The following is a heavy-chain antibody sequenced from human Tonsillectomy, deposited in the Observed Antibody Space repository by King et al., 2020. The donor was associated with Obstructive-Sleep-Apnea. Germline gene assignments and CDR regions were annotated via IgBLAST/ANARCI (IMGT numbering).Heavy chain of an antibody. V-gene: IGHV4-34*01. CDR3: ARLSRDWYFDL. CDR2: INHSGST. CDR1: GGSFSGYY. J-gene: IGHJ2*01. D-gene: IGHD2/OR15-2a*01. Sequence: VQLQQWGAGLLKPSETLSLTCAVYGGSFSGYYWTWIRQPPGKGLEWIGEINHSGSTIYNPSLKSRVTTAVDTSKNQFSLKLSSVTAADTAVYYCARLSRDWYFDLWGRGTLVTVSS.